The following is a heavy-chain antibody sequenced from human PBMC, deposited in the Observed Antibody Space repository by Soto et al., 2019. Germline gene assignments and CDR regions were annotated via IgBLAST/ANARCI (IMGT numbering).Heavy chain of an antibody. V-gene: IGHV4-30-2*01. CDR2: IYHSGST. CDR1: GGSISSGGYS. J-gene: IGHJ4*02. Sequence: PLETLSLTCAVSGGSISSGGYSWSWIRQPPGKGLEWIGYIYHSGSTYYNPSLKSRVTISVDRSKSQFSLKLSSVTAADTAVYYCARGGYSYDFDYWGQGTLVTVSS. CDR3: ARGGYSYDFDY. D-gene: IGHD5-18*01.